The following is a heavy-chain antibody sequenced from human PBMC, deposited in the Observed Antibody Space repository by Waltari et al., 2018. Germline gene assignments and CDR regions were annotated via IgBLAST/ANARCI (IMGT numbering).Heavy chain of an antibody. CDR2: INPSGGST. J-gene: IGHJ2*01. D-gene: IGHD3-10*01. V-gene: IGHV1-46*01. CDR3: ARGPYGSGSYGWYFDL. Sequence: QVQLVQSGAEVEKPGASVKVSCKASGYTFTNFYMHWVRQAPGQGLEWLGIINPSGGSTSYAKKFQGRVTMTRDTSTSTVYMELSSLRSEDTAVYYCARGPYGSGSYGWYFDLWGRGTLVTVSS. CDR1: GYTFTNFY.